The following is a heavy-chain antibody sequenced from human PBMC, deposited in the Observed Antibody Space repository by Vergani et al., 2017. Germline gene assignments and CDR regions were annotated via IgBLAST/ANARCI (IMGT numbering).Heavy chain of an antibody. Sequence: VQLVESGGGLVQPGGSLRLSCTASEFTFSNYAMNWVRQAPGKGLEWVSGINGSGVSAYYTDSVKGRFTISRDNSKNMLFLQMNNLRTEDTAIYYCAKQYFVSGNYLFDYWGQGTLVTVSS. CDR1: EFTFSNYA. D-gene: IGHD3-10*01. V-gene: IGHV3-23*04. CDR2: INGSGVSA. CDR3: AKQYFVSGNYLFDY. J-gene: IGHJ4*02.